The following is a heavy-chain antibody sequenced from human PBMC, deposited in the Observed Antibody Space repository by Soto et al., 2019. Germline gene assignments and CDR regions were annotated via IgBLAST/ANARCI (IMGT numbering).Heavy chain of an antibody. CDR1: GFTFSSYA. CDR2: ISGSGGST. J-gene: IGHJ4*02. CDR3: AKDSVIAVVGTCDY. V-gene: IGHV3-23*01. D-gene: IGHD6-19*01. Sequence: EVQLLESGGGLVQPGGSLRLSSAASGFTFSSYAMSWVRQAPGKGLEWVSAISGSGGSTYYADSVKGRFTISRDNSKNTLYLQMNSLRAEDTAVYYCAKDSVIAVVGTCDYWGQGTLVTVSS.